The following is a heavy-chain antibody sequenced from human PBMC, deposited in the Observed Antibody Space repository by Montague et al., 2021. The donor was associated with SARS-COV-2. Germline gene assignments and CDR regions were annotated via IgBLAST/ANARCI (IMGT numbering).Heavy chain of an antibody. D-gene: IGHD2-2*02. CDR2: ISYDGSNK. CDR3: ARDLNPAIPVVWYYYYGMDV. J-gene: IGHJ6*02. V-gene: IGHV3-33*05. Sequence: SLRLSCAASGFTFSSYCMHCVRQAPGKGLEWVAVISYDGSNKYYADSVKCRFTISRDNSKNTLYLQMNSLRAEDTAVYYCARDLNPAIPVVWYYYYGMDVWGQGTTVTVSS. CDR1: GFTFSSYC.